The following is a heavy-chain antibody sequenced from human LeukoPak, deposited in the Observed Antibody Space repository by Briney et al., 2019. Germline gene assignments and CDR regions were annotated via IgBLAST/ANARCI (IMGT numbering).Heavy chain of an antibody. CDR3: ARFPGYCSGGSCYYYGMDV. CDR2: IYTSGST. J-gene: IGHJ6*02. D-gene: IGHD2-15*01. V-gene: IGHV4-4*07. Sequence: SETLSLTCTDSGGTISSYYWSWIRQPAGKGLEWIGRIYTSGSTNYNPSLKSRVTMSVDTSKNQFSLKLSSVTAADTAVYYCARFPGYCSGGSCYYYGMDVWGQGTTVTVSS. CDR1: GGTISSYY.